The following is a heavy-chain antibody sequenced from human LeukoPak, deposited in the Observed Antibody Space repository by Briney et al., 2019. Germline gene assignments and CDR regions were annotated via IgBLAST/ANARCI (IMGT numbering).Heavy chain of an antibody. CDR2: IYYSGST. V-gene: IGHV4-30-4*08. Sequence: SETLSLTCTVSGGSISSGDYYWSWIRQPPGKGLEWIGYIYYSGSTYYNPSLKSRVTISVDTSKNQFSLKLSSVTAADTAVYYCARDLRHYYDSSGYSNWFDPWGQGTLVTVSS. CDR3: ARDLRHYYDSSGYSNWFDP. CDR1: GGSISSGDYY. J-gene: IGHJ5*02. D-gene: IGHD3-22*01.